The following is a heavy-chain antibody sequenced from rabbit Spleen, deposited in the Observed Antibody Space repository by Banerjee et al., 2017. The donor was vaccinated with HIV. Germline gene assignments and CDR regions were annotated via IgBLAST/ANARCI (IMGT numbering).Heavy chain of an antibody. CDR2: IAGSSGFT. CDR1: GFSFSSSDF. V-gene: IGHV1S45*01. CDR3: ARDTSSSFSSYGMDL. D-gene: IGHD1-1*01. J-gene: IGHJ6*01. Sequence: LEESGGGLVQPEGSLTLTCKASGFSFSSSDFICWVRQAPGKGLEWISCIAGSSGFTYFATWAKGRFTCSKTSSTTVTLQMTRLTAADTATYFCARDTSSSFSSYGMDLWGQGTLVTVS.